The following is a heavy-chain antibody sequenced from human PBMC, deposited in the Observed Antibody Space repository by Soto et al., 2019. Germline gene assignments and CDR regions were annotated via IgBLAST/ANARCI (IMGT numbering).Heavy chain of an antibody. CDR2: IYYSGST. Sequence: PSETLSLTCTVSGGSISSSSYYWGWIRQPPGKGVEWIGSIYYSGSTYYNPSLKSRVTISVDTSKNQFSLKLSSVTAADTAVYYCATPFPYYYDSSGYYFLGAFDIWGHGTMVTVSS. V-gene: IGHV4-39*01. J-gene: IGHJ3*02. CDR1: GGSISSSSYY. CDR3: ATPFPYYYDSSGYYFLGAFDI. D-gene: IGHD3-22*01.